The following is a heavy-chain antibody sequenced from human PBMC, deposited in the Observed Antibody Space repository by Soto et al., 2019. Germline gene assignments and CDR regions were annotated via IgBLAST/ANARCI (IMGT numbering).Heavy chain of an antibody. Sequence: GASVKVACNASGGTFSSYAISWVRQAPGQGLEWMGGIIPLFGTANYAQKLKGRVRITADESTSTAYMELGSLRSEDTAAYYCASAGKSSSPYYYYYDIDVWRQRSTVTV. CDR1: GGTFSSYA. CDR2: IIPLFGTA. J-gene: IGHJ6*02. CDR3: ASAGKSSSPYYYYYDIDV. D-gene: IGHD2-2*01. V-gene: IGHV1-69*13.